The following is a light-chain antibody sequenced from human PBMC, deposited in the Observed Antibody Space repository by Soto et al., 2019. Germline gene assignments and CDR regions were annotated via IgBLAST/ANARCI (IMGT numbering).Light chain of an antibody. V-gene: IGLV4-60*03. CDR2: LEGSGSY. CDR3: ETWDSNTQV. CDR1: SGHSSYI. J-gene: IGLJ3*02. Sequence: QSVLTQSSSASASLGSSVKLTCTLSSGHSSYIIAWHQQQPGKAPRYLMKLEGSGSYNKGSGVPDRFSGSSSGADRYLTISNLQSEDEADYSCETWDSNTQVFGGGTKLTV.